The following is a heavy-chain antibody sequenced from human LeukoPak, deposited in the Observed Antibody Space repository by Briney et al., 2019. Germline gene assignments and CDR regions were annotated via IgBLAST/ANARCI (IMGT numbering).Heavy chain of an antibody. CDR1: GYSISSGYY. D-gene: IGHD6-13*01. V-gene: IGHV4-38-2*02. CDR2: IYHSGST. J-gene: IGHJ4*02. Sequence: SETLSLTCTVSGYSISSGYYWGWIRQPPGKGLEWIGSIYHSGSTYYNPSLKSRVTISVDTSKNQFSLKLSSVTAADTAVYYCARIVAAAAPLGFDYWGQGTLVTVSS. CDR3: ARIVAAAAPLGFDY.